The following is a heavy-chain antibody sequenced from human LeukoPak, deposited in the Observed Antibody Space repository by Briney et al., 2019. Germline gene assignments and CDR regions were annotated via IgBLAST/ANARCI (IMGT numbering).Heavy chain of an antibody. V-gene: IGHV5-51*01. CDR1: GYTFTSYW. J-gene: IGHJ4*02. CDR3: ATTEGPFGNYFDY. Sequence: GESLKISCKGSGYTFTSYWISWVRQMPGKGLEWMGIIYPGDSNIRYSPSFEGQVTISADKSISTAYLQWSSLKASDTAMYYCATTEGPFGNYFDYWGQGTLVTVSS. CDR2: IYPGDSNI. D-gene: IGHD3-3*01.